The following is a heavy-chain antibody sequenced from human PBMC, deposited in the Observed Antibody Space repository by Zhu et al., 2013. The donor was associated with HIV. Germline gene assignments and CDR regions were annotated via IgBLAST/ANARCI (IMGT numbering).Heavy chain of an antibody. J-gene: IGHJ2*01. Sequence: QVQLQESGPGLVKPSETLSLTCTVSGASISSNTFYWGWVRQPPGKGLEWIGSIYFIGSTYYNPSLESRVTISIDTSRNQFSLNLASVTAADTAIYYCARDEGVEMATLPNMNWFFDLWGRGTLVTVSS. CDR3: ARDEGVEMATLPNMNWFFDL. V-gene: IGHV4-39*07. CDR1: GASISSNTFY. D-gene: IGHD5-12*01. CDR2: IYFIGST.